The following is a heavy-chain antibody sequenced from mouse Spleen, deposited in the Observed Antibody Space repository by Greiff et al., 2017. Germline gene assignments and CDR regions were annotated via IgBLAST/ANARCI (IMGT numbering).Heavy chain of an antibody. CDR1: GFTFSSYA. D-gene: IGHD5-1-1*01. V-gene: IGHV5-9-4*01. Sequence: EVKLVESGGGLVKPGGSLKLSCAASGFTFSSYAMSWVRQSPEKRLEWVAEISSGGSYTYYPDTVTGRFTISRDNAKNTLYLEMSSLRSEDTAMYYCVREEGKYTMDYWGQGTSVTGSS. CDR3: VREEGKYTMDY. CDR2: ISSGGSYT. J-gene: IGHJ4*01.